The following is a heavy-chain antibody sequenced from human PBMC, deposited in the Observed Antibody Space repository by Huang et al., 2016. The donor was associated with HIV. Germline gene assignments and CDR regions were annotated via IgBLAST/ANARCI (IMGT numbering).Heavy chain of an antibody. J-gene: IGHJ5*02. CDR1: GDSVSSPY. Sequence: QVRLQESGPGLVKPSETLSLSCTVSGDSVSSPYWGWIRHPHGTGLEWIGTVYDSGTTKYNPRLKSRITISVDTSKNGFSLNSTSVSAADTAMYFCVRDQGRLAVGGIDNWFDPWGQGALVTVSS. CDR2: VYDSGTT. V-gene: IGHV4-59*02. CDR3: VRDQGRLAVGGIDNWFDP. D-gene: IGHD6-19*01.